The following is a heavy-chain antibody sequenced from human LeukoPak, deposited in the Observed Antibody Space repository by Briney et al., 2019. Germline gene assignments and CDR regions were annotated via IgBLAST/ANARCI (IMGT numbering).Heavy chain of an antibody. Sequence: SETLSLTCTVSGGSISSGSYYWSWIRQPAGKGLEWIGRIYTSGSTNYNPSLKSRVTISVDTSKNQFSLKLSSVTAADTAVYYCAREGSSRGYSSGWYSYWGQGTLVTVSS. D-gene: IGHD6-19*01. CDR3: AREGSSRGYSSGWYSY. J-gene: IGHJ4*02. CDR1: GGSISSGSYY. CDR2: IYTSGST. V-gene: IGHV4-61*02.